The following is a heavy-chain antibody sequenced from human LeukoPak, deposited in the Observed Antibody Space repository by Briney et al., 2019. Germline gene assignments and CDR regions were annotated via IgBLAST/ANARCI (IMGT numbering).Heavy chain of an antibody. V-gene: IGHV1-8*01. J-gene: IGHJ4*02. CDR1: GYTFTSYD. CDR3: ARGTRPVYCTNAVCYTPYYFDY. CDR2: MNPNSGNT. Sequence: ASVKVSCKASGYTFTSYDINWVRQATGQGLEWMGWMNPNSGNTGYAQKLQGRVTMTRNTSISTAYMELRSLRSEDTAVYYCARGTRPVYCTNAVCYTPYYFDYWGQGTLVTVSS. D-gene: IGHD2-8*01.